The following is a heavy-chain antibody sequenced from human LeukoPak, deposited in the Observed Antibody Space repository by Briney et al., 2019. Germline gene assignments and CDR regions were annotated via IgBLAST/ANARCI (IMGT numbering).Heavy chain of an antibody. V-gene: IGHV1-2*02. CDR2: INPNSGGT. Sequence: WMRWINPNSGGTNYAQKFQGRVTMTRDTSISTAYMELSRLRSDDTAVYYCARGLWLVPGDYWGQGTLVTVSS. J-gene: IGHJ4*02. CDR3: ARGLWLVPGDY. D-gene: IGHD6-19*01.